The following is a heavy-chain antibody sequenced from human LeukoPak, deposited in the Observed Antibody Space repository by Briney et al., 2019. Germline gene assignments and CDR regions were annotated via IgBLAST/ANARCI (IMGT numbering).Heavy chain of an antibody. CDR3: ASSGSYRFDY. V-gene: IGHV3-48*02. CDR1: GFTFSSYS. J-gene: IGHJ4*02. CDR2: ITASGTAM. D-gene: IGHD1-26*01. Sequence: GGSLRLSCVASGFTFSSYSMNWVRQAPGKGLEWVSHITASGTAMFYADSVKGRFTISRDNAKNSLYLQMNSLRDEDTAVYYCASSGSYRFDYWGQGTLVTVSS.